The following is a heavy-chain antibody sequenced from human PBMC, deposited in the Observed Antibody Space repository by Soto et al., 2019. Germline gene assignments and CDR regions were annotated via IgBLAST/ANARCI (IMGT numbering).Heavy chain of an antibody. V-gene: IGHV4-34*01. D-gene: IGHD1-7*01. J-gene: IGHJ6*02. CDR2: INHSGST. CDR3: AGGGWSGITGTGWGYYGMDV. Sequence: NPSETLSLTCAVYGGSFSGYYWSWIRQPPGKGLEWIGEINHSGSTNYNPSLKSRVTISVDTSKNQFSLKLSSVTAADTAVYYCAGGGWSGITGTGWGYYGMDVWGQGTTVTVSS. CDR1: GGSFSGYY.